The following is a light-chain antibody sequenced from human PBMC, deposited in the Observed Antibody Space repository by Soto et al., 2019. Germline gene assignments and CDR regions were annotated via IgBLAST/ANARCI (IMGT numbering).Light chain of an antibody. CDR1: QSVSSSY. CDR3: QKYGSSPRT. CDR2: GAS. Sequence: EIVLTQSPGTLSLSPGERATLSCRASQSVSSSYLAWYQQKPGQAPRLLIYGASSRATGIPDRFSGSGSGTDFTRTISRLEPEAFSVYYWQKYGSSPRTFGQGTKVEIK. J-gene: IGKJ1*01. V-gene: IGKV3-20*01.